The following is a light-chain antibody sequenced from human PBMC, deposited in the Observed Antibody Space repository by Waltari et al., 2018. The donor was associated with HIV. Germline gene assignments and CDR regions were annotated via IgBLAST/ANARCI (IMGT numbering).Light chain of an antibody. J-gene: IGKJ4*01. CDR3: QHYNSFSFT. Sequence: DMQMTQSPSTLSASVGVCVTITCRASQSINNWLDWYQQKPGRAPKLLIYKASSLESGVPSRFSGSGSGTEFTLTISSLQPDDVATYYCQHYNSFSFTFGGGTKVEIK. CDR2: KAS. CDR1: QSINNW. V-gene: IGKV1-5*03.